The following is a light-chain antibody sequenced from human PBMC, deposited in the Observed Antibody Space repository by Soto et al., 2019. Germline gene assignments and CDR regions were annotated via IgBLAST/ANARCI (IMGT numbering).Light chain of an antibody. CDR2: SAS. J-gene: IGKJ1*01. Sequence: DIQMTQSPSAMSASAGDRVTITCRASQGIGNHLAWFQQKPGKVPKRLIYSASSLQSGVPSRFSGSGSGTEFTLTISSLQPEELGTYDCLQHNSYPRTVGQGTKVEIK. CDR1: QGIGNH. CDR3: LQHNSYPRT. V-gene: IGKV1-17*03.